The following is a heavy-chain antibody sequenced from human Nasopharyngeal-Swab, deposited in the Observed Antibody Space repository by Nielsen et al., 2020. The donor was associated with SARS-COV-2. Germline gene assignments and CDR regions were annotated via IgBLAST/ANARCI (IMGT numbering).Heavy chain of an antibody. Sequence: GESLKISCAASGFTFSSYSMDWVRQAPGKGLEWVSYISSSNSTIYYADSVKGRFTISRDNAKNSLYLQMNSLRDEDTAVYYCARGGYYDNWFDPWGQGTLVTVSS. CDR3: ARGGYYDNWFDP. CDR2: ISSSNSTI. CDR1: GFTFSSYS. V-gene: IGHV3-48*02. D-gene: IGHD3-22*01. J-gene: IGHJ5*02.